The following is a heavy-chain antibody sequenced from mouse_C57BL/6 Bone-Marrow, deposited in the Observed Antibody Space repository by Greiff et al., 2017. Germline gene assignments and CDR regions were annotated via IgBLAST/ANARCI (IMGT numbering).Heavy chain of an antibody. D-gene: IGHD1-1*01. CDR1: GYSFTGYF. CDR3: ARGHCCSSYGARDY. CDR2: INPYNGDT. J-gene: IGHJ4*01. Sequence: VQLQQSGPELVKPGDSVKISCKASGYSFTGYFMNWVMQSHGKSLEWIGRINPYNGDTFYNQKFKGKATLTVDKSSSTAHMELRSLTSEDSADYYCARGHCCSSYGARDYWGQGTSVTVSS. V-gene: IGHV1-20*01.